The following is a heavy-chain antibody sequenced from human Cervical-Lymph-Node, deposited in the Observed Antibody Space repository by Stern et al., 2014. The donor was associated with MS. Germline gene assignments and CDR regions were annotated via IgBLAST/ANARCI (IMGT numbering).Heavy chain of an antibody. CDR1: GFSFSSFA. V-gene: IGHV3-30*04. D-gene: IGHD3-16*01. CDR2: ISYDETTK. CDR3: ARGTGGGADNYYYGLDL. J-gene: IGHJ6*02. Sequence: VQLVESWGGVVQPGRSLTLSCAASGFSFSSFAMHWVRQAPGMGLDWVAVISYDETTKHFADSVKGRFTISRDNSKNTLYLQMNGLRPEDTAVFYCARGTGGGADNYYYGLDLWGQGTTVTVSS.